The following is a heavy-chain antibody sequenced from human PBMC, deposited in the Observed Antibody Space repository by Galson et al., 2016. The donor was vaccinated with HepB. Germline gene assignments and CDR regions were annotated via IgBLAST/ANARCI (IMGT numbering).Heavy chain of an antibody. D-gene: IGHD1/OR15-1a*01. Sequence: SVKVSCKASTYTFITYYLHWARQAPGQGLEWMGIINPTTGTTTYAQKFQGRITMTRNMSTSTVYMELISLRSDDTAVYYRARDEHMDVWGQGTTVTVSS. J-gene: IGHJ6*02. V-gene: IGHV1-46*01. CDR3: ARDEHMDV. CDR1: TYTFITYY. CDR2: INPTTGTT.